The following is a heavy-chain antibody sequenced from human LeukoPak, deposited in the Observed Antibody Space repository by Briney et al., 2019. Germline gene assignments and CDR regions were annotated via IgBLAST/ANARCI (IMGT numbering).Heavy chain of an antibody. V-gene: IGHV1-46*01. CDR2: INPSGGST. CDR3: HLISGSYYRFGAFDI. Sequence: RASVKVSCKASGGTFSSYAISWVRQAPGQGLEWMGIINPSGGSTSYAQKFQGRVTMTRDTSTSTVYMELSSLRSEDTAVYYCHLISGSYYRFGAFDIWGQGTMVTVSS. J-gene: IGHJ3*02. CDR1: GGTFSSYA. D-gene: IGHD1-26*01.